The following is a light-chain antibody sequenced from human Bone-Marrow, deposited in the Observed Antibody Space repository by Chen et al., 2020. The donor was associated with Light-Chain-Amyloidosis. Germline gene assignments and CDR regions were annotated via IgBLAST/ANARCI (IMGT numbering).Light chain of an antibody. J-gene: IGKJ4*01. Sequence: DVQLTQSPSSLSASVGDRVTITCRASQSISNYLNWYQQIPGKAPKLLIYHASRLQSGVPSRFSGSGYETDFTLTISILQPEDFATYYCQQSYSTPYTFGGGTKVEIK. CDR3: QQSYSTPYT. CDR1: QSISNY. V-gene: IGKV1-39*01. CDR2: HAS.